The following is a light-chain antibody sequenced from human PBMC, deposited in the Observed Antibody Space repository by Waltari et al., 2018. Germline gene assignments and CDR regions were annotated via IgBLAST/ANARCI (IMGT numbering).Light chain of an antibody. Sequence: DIVMTQSPDSLAVSLGERATINCKSSQSVLYSSNNKNYLACYQQKPGQPPKLPIYWASTRESGVPDRFSGSGSGTDFTLTISSLQAEDVAVYYCQQYYSTPFTFGPGTKVDIK. V-gene: IGKV4-1*01. J-gene: IGKJ3*01. CDR2: WAS. CDR1: QSVLYSSNNKNY. CDR3: QQYYSTPFT.